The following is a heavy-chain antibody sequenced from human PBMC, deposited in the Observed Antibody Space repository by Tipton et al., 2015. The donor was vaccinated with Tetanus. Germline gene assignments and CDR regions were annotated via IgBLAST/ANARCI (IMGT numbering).Heavy chain of an antibody. D-gene: IGHD5-12*01. V-gene: IGHV3-11*04. Sequence: SLRLSCKASGFTFSDYFMSWIRQAPGKGLEWLSYISRDGSTIIYADSVKGRFTMSRDNAKNSLYLQMNSLRAEDTAVYYCARENGGYDYYYYYGMDVWGQGTTVTVSS. CDR2: ISRDGSTI. J-gene: IGHJ6*02. CDR3: ARENGGYDYYYYYGMDV. CDR1: GFTFSDYF.